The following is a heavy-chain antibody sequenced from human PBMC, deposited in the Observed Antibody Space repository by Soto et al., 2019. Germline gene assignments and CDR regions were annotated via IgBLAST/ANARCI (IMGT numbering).Heavy chain of an antibody. D-gene: IGHD1-26*01. Sequence: QVQLQESGPGLVKPSQTLSLTCTVSGGSISSTGYFWTWIRQHPGKGLEWIGYIFYSGSTFHNPYLKSRVTISLDTSKNQFSLELSSVTAADTAVYYCAREAGSGDCFDYWGQGTLVTVSS. V-gene: IGHV4-31*03. CDR2: IFYSGST. CDR1: GGSISSTGYF. J-gene: IGHJ4*02. CDR3: AREAGSGDCFDY.